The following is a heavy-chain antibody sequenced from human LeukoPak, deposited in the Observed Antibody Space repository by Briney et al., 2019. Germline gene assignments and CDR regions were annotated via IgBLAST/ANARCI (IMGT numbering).Heavy chain of an antibody. V-gene: IGHV3-20*04. D-gene: IGHD3-3*01. J-gene: IGHJ3*02. CDR2: INWNGGST. CDR1: GFTFSDYY. CDR3: ARDMEGSPGAFDI. Sequence: GGSLRLSCAASGFTFSDYYMSWIRQAPGKGLEWVSGINWNGGSTGYADSVKGRFTISRDNAKNSLYLQMNSLRAEDTALYYCARDMEGSPGAFDIWGQGTMVTVSS.